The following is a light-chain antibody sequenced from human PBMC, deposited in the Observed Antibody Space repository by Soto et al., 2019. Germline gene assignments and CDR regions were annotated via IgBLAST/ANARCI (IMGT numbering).Light chain of an antibody. V-gene: IGKV3D-20*02. CDR2: GAS. Sequence: EIVLTPSPCTLSLSPGERAPLSCRASQSVSSSYLAWYQQKPGQAPRLLIYGASSRATGIPDRFSGSGSGTDFTLTISRLEPEDPAVYYCQRRSSWPTWTFGQGTKVDIK. J-gene: IGKJ1*01. CDR3: QRRSSWPTWT. CDR1: QSVSSSY.